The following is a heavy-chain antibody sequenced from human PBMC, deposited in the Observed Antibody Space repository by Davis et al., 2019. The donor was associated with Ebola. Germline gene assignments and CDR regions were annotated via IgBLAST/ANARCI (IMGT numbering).Heavy chain of an antibody. CDR3: AKGGGGPLDY. CDR2: ISYDGSQK. V-gene: IGHV3-30*18. J-gene: IGHJ4*02. CDR1: GFTPGRYS. D-gene: IGHD3-16*01. Sequence: PGGSLRLSCPASGFTPGRYSVPWVPQAPAKGLPWVAVISYDGSQKYYADSVKGRFTISRDNSKNTVYLQMNSLRAEDTAVYYCAKGGGGPLDYWGQGALVTVSS.